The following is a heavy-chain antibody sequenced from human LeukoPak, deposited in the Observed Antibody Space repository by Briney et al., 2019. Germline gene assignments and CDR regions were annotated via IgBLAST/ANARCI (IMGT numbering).Heavy chain of an antibody. CDR1: GYSFTSYW. CDR3: ARVKLRNWFDP. J-gene: IGHJ5*02. Sequence: GESLKISRKGSGYSFTSYWIGWVRQMPGKGLEWMGIIYPGDSDVRYSPSFQGQVTISADKSINTAYLQWSSLKASDTAMYYCARVKLRNWFDPWGQGTLVTVSS. V-gene: IGHV5-51*01. CDR2: IYPGDSDV. D-gene: IGHD4-23*01.